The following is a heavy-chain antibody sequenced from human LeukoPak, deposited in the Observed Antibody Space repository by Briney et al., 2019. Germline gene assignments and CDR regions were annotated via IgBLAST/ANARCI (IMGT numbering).Heavy chain of an antibody. V-gene: IGHV3-33*05. Sequence: GGSLRLSCAASGFTFSSYGMHWVRQAPGKGLEWVAVISYDGSNKYYADSVKGRFTISRDNAKNSLYLQMNSLRAEDTAVYYCASSSYYYYYMDVWGKGTTVTVSS. J-gene: IGHJ6*03. CDR2: ISYDGSNK. CDR1: GFTFSSYG. CDR3: ASSSYYYYYMDV. D-gene: IGHD6-6*01.